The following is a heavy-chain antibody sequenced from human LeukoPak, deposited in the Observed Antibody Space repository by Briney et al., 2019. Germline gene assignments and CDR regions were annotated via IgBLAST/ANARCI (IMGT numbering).Heavy chain of an antibody. J-gene: IGHJ6*02. CDR3: ARDSLMTTVTGLFYYYYGMDV. D-gene: IGHD4-17*01. CDR2: INPNSGGT. V-gene: IGHV1-2*02. Sequence: GASVKVSCKASGYTFTGYYMHWVRQAPGQGLEWMGWINPNSGGTNYAQKFQGRVTMTRDTSISTAYMELSRLRSDDTAVYYCARDSLMTTVTGLFYYYYGMDVWGQGATVTVSS. CDR1: GYTFTGYY.